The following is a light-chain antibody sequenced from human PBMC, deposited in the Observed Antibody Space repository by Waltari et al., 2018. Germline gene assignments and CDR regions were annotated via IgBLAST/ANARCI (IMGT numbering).Light chain of an antibody. J-gene: IGKJ2*01. Sequence: EILMTPSPASLSVSPGERATLSSRASHSLNTNLARYQQKPGQAPRLLVYGSSTRATGVPARFIGSGSGTEFTLTISSLQSEDAGVYYCQQYNNWPTSYTFGQGTKLEIK. CDR2: GSS. V-gene: IGKV3-15*01. CDR3: QQYNNWPTSYT. CDR1: HSLNTN.